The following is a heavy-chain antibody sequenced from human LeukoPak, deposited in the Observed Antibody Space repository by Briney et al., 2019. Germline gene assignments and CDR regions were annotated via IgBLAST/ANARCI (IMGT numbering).Heavy chain of an antibody. D-gene: IGHD3-10*01. Sequence: SETLSLTCTVSGGSISSYYWSWIRQPPGKGLEWIGYIYYSGSTNYNPPLKSRVTISVDTSKNQFSLKLSSVTAADTAVYYCAREGYYGSGSYLGNWFDPWGQGTLVTVSS. CDR3: AREGYYGSGSYLGNWFDP. J-gene: IGHJ5*02. CDR1: GGSISSYY. V-gene: IGHV4-59*01. CDR2: IYYSGST.